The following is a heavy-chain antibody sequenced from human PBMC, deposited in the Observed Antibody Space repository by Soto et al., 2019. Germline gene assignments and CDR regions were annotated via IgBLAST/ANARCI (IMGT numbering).Heavy chain of an antibody. CDR2: IDPRDSYT. CDR1: GYTFTTFL. Sequence: GESLKLSCPCFGYTFTTFLIIWVRQLPGKGLEWMGRIDPRDSYTNYSPSFQGHVSISVDKSINTAYLQWGNLKASDTAMYYCARLFCSSETCDSWFDPWGQGTLVTVSS. CDR3: ARLFCSSETCDSWFDP. D-gene: IGHD2-2*01. V-gene: IGHV5-10-1*01. J-gene: IGHJ5*02.